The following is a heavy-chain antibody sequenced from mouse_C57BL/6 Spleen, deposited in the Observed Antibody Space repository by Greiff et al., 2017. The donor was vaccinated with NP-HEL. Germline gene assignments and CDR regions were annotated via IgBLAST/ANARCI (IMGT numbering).Heavy chain of an antibody. D-gene: IGHD2-4*01. CDR1: GYTFTSYW. CDR3: ASGYDYDGGAWFAY. Sequence: VQLQQPGAELVKPGASVKLSCRASGYTFTSYWMHWVKQRPGQGLEWIGMIHPNSGSTNYNEKFKSKATLTVDKSSSTAYMQLSSLTSEDSAVYYSASGYDYDGGAWFAYWGQGTLVTVSA. J-gene: IGHJ3*01. CDR2: IHPNSGST. V-gene: IGHV1-64*01.